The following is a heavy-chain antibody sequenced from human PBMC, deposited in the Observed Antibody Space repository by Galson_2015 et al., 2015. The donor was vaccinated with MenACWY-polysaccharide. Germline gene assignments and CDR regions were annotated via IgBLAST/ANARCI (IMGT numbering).Heavy chain of an antibody. Sequence: SVKVSCKASGYTFTSYDINWVRQTTGQGLEWMGWMNPNSGNTGYAQKFQGRVTMTRNTSISIAYMELSSLRSEDTAVYYCARGGKYYYDSSGYVNWFDPSGQGTLVTVAS. CDR1: GYTFTSYD. CDR3: ARGGKYYYDSSGYVNWFDP. CDR2: MNPNSGNT. D-gene: IGHD3-22*01. J-gene: IGHJ5*02. V-gene: IGHV1-8*01.